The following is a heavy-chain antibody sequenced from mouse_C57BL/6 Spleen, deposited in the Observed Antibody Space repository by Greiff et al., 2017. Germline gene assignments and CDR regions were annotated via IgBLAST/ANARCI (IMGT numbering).Heavy chain of an antibody. V-gene: IGHV1-82*01. Sequence: VQLQQSGPELVKPGASVKISCKASGYAFSSSWMNWVKQRPGKGLEWIGRIYPGDGDTNYNGKFKGKATLTADKSSSTAYMQLSSLTSEHSAVYFCAREYYYGSKDFDYWGQGTTLTVSS. CDR2: IYPGDGDT. CDR3: AREYYYGSKDFDY. CDR1: GYAFSSSW. D-gene: IGHD1-1*01. J-gene: IGHJ2*01.